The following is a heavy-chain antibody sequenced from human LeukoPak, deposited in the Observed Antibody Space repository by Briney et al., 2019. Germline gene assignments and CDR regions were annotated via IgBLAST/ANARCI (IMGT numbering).Heavy chain of an antibody. V-gene: IGHV3-53*01. CDR3: AKILSTISAFDF. D-gene: IGHD5/OR15-5a*01. CDR1: GFSVTNNY. CDR2: FYVGGAT. Sequence: PGGSLRLSCAVSGFSVTNNYMSWVRQAPGKGLEWVSVFYVGGATYYADSVRGRFTISRDNSKNTLYLQMNSLRAEDTAKYYCAKILSTISAFDFWGQGTTVTVSS. J-gene: IGHJ3*01.